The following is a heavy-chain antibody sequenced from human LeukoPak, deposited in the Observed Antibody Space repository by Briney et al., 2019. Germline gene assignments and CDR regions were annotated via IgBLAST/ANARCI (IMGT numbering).Heavy chain of an antibody. V-gene: IGHV1-69*13. CDR2: IIPIFGTA. CDR3: ARARRYYYDSSGYYTADY. Sequence: ASVKVSCKASGGTFSSYAISWVRQAPGQGLEWMGGIIPIFGTANYAQKFQGRVTITADESTSTAYMEPSSLRSEDTAVYYCARARRYYYDSSGYYTADYWGQGTLVTVSS. J-gene: IGHJ4*02. D-gene: IGHD3-22*01. CDR1: GGTFSSYA.